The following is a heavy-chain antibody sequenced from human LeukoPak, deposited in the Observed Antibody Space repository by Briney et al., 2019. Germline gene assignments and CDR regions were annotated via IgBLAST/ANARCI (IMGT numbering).Heavy chain of an antibody. CDR2: ISGSGGSA. Sequence: GGSLRLSCAASGFTFSSYAMSWVRQAPGKGLEWVSAISGSGGSAYYADSVKGRFTISRDNSKNTLYLQMNSLRAEDTAVYYCAKVVGATTAGLFDYWGQGTLVTVSS. D-gene: IGHD1-26*01. J-gene: IGHJ4*02. CDR1: GFTFSSYA. CDR3: AKVVGATTAGLFDY. V-gene: IGHV3-23*01.